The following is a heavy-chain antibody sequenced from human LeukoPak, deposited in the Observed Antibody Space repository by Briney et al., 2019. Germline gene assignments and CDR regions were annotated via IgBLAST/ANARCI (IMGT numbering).Heavy chain of an antibody. CDR2: ISGSGGST. CDR3: ATSYYPLNYFDY. Sequence: GGSLRLSCAASGFTFSSYAMSWVRQAPGKGLEWVSAISGSGGSTYYADSVKDRFTISRDNSKNTLYLQMNSLRAEDTAVYYCATSYYPLNYFDYWGQGTLVTVSS. V-gene: IGHV3-23*01. J-gene: IGHJ4*02. CDR1: GFTFSSYA. D-gene: IGHD3-10*01.